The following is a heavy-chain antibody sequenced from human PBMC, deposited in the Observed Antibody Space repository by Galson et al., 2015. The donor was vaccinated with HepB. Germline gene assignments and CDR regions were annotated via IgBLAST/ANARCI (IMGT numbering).Heavy chain of an antibody. Sequence: SLRLSCAASGFTFSRYGMHWVRQAPGKGLGWVTIISYDGTKKYYADSVKGRFTISRVNSKNTLYLQMNSLRAEDTAVYYCAKDGPDETYYHYLDVCGQGTTVTVS. J-gene: IGHJ6*03. V-gene: IGHV3-30*18. CDR2: ISYDGTKK. CDR3: AKDGPDETYYHYLDV. CDR1: GFTFSRYG.